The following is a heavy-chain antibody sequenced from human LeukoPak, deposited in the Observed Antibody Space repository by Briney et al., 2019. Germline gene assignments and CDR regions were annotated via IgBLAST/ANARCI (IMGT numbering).Heavy chain of an antibody. D-gene: IGHD3-22*01. CDR1: GFSFSNYA. Sequence: GGSLRLSCVPSGFSFSNYAMSWVRQAPGKGLEWVSSISGSGGSTHYVDSVKGRFTISRDKTKNTLYLQMNSLRAEDTAVYYCAKSSYYDASGYYREYYIDSWGQGTLVTVSS. CDR2: ISGSGGST. V-gene: IGHV3-23*01. J-gene: IGHJ4*02. CDR3: AKSSYYDASGYYREYYIDS.